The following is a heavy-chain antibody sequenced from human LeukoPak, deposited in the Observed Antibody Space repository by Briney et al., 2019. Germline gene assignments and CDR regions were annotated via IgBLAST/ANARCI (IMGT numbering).Heavy chain of an antibody. CDR1: GGTFSSYA. Sequence: SVKVSRKASGGTFSSYAISWVRQAPGQGLEWMGGIIPIFGTANYAQKFQGRVTITADESTSTAYMELSSLRSEETAVYYCAVSKVEMATSYYFDYWGQGTLVTVSS. CDR2: IIPIFGTA. J-gene: IGHJ4*02. V-gene: IGHV1-69*01. CDR3: AVSKVEMATSYYFDY. D-gene: IGHD5-24*01.